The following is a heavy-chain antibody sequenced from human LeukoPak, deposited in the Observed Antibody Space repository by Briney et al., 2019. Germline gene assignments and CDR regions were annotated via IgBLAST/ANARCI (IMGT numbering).Heavy chain of an antibody. V-gene: IGHV4-59*01. J-gene: IGHJ5*02. CDR1: GGSFSGYY. CDR2: IHYSGST. CDR3: ARRRYGSGSYSWFDP. D-gene: IGHD3-10*01. Sequence: PSETLSLTCAVYGGSFSGYYWSWIRQPPGKGLEWIGYIHYSGSTNYNPSLQSRVTISVDTSKNQFSLKLTSMSAADTAVYYCARRRYGSGSYSWFDPWGQGTLVTVSS.